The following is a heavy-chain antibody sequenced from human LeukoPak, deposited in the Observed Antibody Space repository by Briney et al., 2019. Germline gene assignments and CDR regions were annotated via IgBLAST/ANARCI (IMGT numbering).Heavy chain of an antibody. CDR1: GYTFTSYG. J-gene: IGHJ6*03. CDR3: AKCGRARDYYYYYYMDV. V-gene: IGHV1-18*01. CDR2: ISAYNGNT. Sequence: ASVKVSCKASGYTFTSYGISWVRQAPGQGLEWMGWISAYNGNTNYAQKLQGRVTMTTDTSTSTAYMELRSLRSADTAVYYYAKCGRARDYYYYYYMDVWGKGTTVTVSS.